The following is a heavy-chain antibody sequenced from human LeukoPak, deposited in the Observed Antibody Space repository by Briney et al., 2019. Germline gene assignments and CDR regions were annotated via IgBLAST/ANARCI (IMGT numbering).Heavy chain of an antibody. Sequence: ASVKVSCKASGYTFSDYGVSWVRQAPGQGLEWMGRISTYNDNTNYAQKFQGRVTVTTDTATNTAYMELRNLTSDDTAVYYCARAGAVVDNWFDPWGQGTLVTVSS. V-gene: IGHV1-18*01. J-gene: IGHJ5*02. CDR3: ARAGAVVDNWFDP. D-gene: IGHD2-15*01. CDR2: ISTYNDNT. CDR1: GYTFSDYG.